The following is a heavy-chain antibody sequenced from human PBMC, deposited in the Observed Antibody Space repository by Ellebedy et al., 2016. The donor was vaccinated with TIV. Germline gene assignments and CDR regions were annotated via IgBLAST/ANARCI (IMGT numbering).Heavy chain of an antibody. CDR2: MSEYDGRT. V-gene: IGHV3-23*01. D-gene: IGHD7-27*01. Sequence: GESLKISCAASGFIFSNYVMAWVRQVPGKGLEWVSAMSEYDGRTFYADSVRGRFTISRDNSGNTLFLHTNNLRAEDTAIYYCTKRAENWGFFDYWGQGARVTVSS. J-gene: IGHJ4*02. CDR3: TKRAENWGFFDY. CDR1: GFIFSNYV.